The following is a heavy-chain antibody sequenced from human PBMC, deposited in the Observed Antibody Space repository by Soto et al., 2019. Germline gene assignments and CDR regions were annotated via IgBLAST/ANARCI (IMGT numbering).Heavy chain of an antibody. CDR2: ISGSGGST. J-gene: IGHJ6*02. CDR3: AKIRGCSSTSCYYYYGMDV. CDR1: GFTFSSYA. D-gene: IGHD2-2*01. Sequence: GGSLRLSCAASGFTFSSYAMSWVRQAPGKGLEWVSAISGSGGSTYYADSVKGRFTISRDNSKNTLYLQMNSLRAEDTAVYYCAKIRGCSSTSCYYYYGMDVWGQGTTVTVSS. V-gene: IGHV3-23*01.